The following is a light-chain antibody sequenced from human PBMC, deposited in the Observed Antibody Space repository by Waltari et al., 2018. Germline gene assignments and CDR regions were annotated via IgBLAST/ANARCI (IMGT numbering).Light chain of an antibody. J-gene: IGKJ1*01. CDR2: TAS. V-gene: IGKV1-39*01. CDR1: QSISDY. Sequence: IQMTQSPPALSASVGDRVAITCRASQSISDYLHWYQQKPGKAPRVLIYTASSLQRGVPTRFSGSGSGTEFTLTISTLQPEDAATYYCQQSYSSPWTFDQGTKVEIK. CDR3: QQSYSSPWT.